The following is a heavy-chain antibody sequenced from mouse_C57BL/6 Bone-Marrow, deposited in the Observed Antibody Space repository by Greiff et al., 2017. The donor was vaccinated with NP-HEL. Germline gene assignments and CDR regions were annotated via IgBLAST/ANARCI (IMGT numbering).Heavy chain of an antibody. CDR3: ARDITTVVAKDWYFDV. CDR2: ISYDGSN. D-gene: IGHD1-1*01. J-gene: IGHJ1*03. Sequence: EVKLLESGPGLVKPSQSLSLTFSVTGYSITSGYYWNWIRQFPGNKLEWMGYISYDGSNNYNPSLKNRISITRDTSKNQFFLKLNSVTTEDTATYYCARDITTVVAKDWYFDVWGTGTTVTVSS. CDR1: GYSITSGYY. V-gene: IGHV3-6*01.